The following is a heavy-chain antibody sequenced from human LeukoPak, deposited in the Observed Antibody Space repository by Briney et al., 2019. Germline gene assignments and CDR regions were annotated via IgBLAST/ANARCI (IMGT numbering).Heavy chain of an antibody. J-gene: IGHJ6*03. CDR3: ARGSTSWGYYYYYMDV. D-gene: IGHD2-2*01. Sequence: GASVKVSCKASGYTFTGYYMHWVRQAPGQGLEWMGWINPNSGGTNYAQKFQGRVTMTRDTSISTAYMELSRLRSDDTAVYYCARGSTSWGYYYYYMDVWGKGTTVTVSS. CDR1: GYTFTGYY. CDR2: INPNSGGT. V-gene: IGHV1-2*02.